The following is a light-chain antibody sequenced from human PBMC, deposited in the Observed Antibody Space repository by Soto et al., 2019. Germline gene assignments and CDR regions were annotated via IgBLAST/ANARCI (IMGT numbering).Light chain of an antibody. V-gene: IGKV1-27*01. CDR2: AAS. CDR3: QKFSAVPT. J-gene: IGKJ4*01. Sequence: DIQMTQSPSSLSASVGDRVTITCRASQAIYNYLAWYQQKPGKVPTLLISAASTLQSGVPSRFSGSGSGTDFNLTISSLQPEDVGTYYCQKFSAVPTFGGGTKVEI. CDR1: QAIYNY.